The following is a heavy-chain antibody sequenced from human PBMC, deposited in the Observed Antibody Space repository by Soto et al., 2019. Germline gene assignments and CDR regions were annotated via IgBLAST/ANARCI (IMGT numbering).Heavy chain of an antibody. CDR1: GHSFTNYW. J-gene: IGHJ4*02. V-gene: IGHV5-51*01. CDR2: IYPDDSDT. D-gene: IGHD3-22*01. Sequence: GESLKISCKDSGHSFTNYWIVWVRQMPGKGLEWMGTIYPDDSDTIYNPSFQGHVIISADKSINTAYLQWNSLKASDTAIYYCARHDTTDYESGAHFYGDYWGQGTQVTVSS. CDR3: ARHDTTDYESGAHFYGDY.